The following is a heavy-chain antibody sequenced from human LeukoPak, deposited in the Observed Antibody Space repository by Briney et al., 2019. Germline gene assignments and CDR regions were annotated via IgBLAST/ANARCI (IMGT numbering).Heavy chain of an antibody. CDR1: GFTFSSYA. Sequence: PGGSLRLSCSASGFTFSSYAMSWVRQAPGKGLEWVSAISGSGGSTYYADSVKGRFTISRDNSKNTLYLQMNSLRAEDTAVYYCAKDQSAGYCSSTSCRGAFDIWGQGTMVTVSS. D-gene: IGHD2-2*03. J-gene: IGHJ3*02. CDR2: ISGSGGST. CDR3: AKDQSAGYCSSTSCRGAFDI. V-gene: IGHV3-23*01.